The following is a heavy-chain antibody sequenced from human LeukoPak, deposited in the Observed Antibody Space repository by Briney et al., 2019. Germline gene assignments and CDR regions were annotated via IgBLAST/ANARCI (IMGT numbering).Heavy chain of an antibody. CDR2: ISGSGGNT. CDR1: GFTFSSYA. V-gene: IGHV3-23*01. J-gene: IGHJ4*02. Sequence: GRSLRLPCAASGFTFSSYAMSWVRQAPRKGLEWVSSISGSGGNTYYADSVKGRFTISRDNSKNTLYLQMYSLRAEDTAVYYCAKVGYDSSGYPYYFDYWGQGTLATVSS. CDR3: AKVGYDSSGYPYYFDY. D-gene: IGHD3-22*01.